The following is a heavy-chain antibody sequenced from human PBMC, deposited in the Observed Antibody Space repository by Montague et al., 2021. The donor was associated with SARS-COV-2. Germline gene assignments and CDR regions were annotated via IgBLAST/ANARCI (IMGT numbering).Heavy chain of an antibody. J-gene: IGHJ6*02. V-gene: IGHV4-39*07. D-gene: IGHD2-15*01. CDR2: MYYSGST. Sequence: SETLSLTCTVSGGSISSSNYYWGWIRQPPGKGLEWIGNMYYSGSTYYNPSLKSRVTISIDTSKTQFSLKLRPVTAADTAVYYCARDDIVSHGVTKGMDVWGQGTTVTVSS. CDR1: GGSISSSNYY. CDR3: ARDDIVSHGVTKGMDV.